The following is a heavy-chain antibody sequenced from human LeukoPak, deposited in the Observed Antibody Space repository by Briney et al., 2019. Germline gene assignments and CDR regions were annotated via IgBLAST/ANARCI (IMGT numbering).Heavy chain of an antibody. CDR1: GFNFDRYT. D-gene: IGHD6-19*01. V-gene: IGHV3-43*01. J-gene: IGHJ6*02. CDR3: ARDRVAGPYYYYYYGMDV. Sequence: GGSLRLSCATSGFNFDRYTIHWVRQAPGKGLEWVSLAGWAGGTTFYSDSVRGRFTISRDNSKNTLYLQMNSLRAEDTAVYYCARDRVAGPYYYYYYGMDVWGQGTTVTVSS. CDR2: AGWAGGTT.